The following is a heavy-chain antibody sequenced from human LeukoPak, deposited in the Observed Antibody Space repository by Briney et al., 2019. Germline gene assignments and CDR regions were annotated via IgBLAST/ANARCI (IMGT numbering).Heavy chain of an antibody. CDR1: GFTFSSHG. V-gene: IGHV3-30*18. J-gene: IGHJ4*02. Sequence: PGGSLRLSCAASGFTFSSHGMHWVRQAPGKGLEWVAGISYDEREKFYGDSVKGRFTISRDNSRNTVYLQMNSLRAEDTAVYSCAKGTSGSSYSAGHYWGQGTLVTVSS. D-gene: IGHD2-15*01. CDR2: ISYDEREK. CDR3: AKGTSGSSYSAGHY.